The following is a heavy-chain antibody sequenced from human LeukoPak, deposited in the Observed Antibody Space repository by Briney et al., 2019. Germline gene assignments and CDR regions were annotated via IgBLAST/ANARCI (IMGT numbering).Heavy chain of an antibody. V-gene: IGHV4-39*01. CDR1: GGSISSSSYY. Sequence: SETLSLTCTVSGGSISSSSYYWGWIRQPPGKGLELIGSIYYSGSTYYNPSLKSRVTISVDTSKNQYSLKLRSVTAADTAVYYCATTFLDYWGQGTLVTVSS. J-gene: IGHJ4*02. CDR3: ATTFLDY. CDR2: IYYSGST.